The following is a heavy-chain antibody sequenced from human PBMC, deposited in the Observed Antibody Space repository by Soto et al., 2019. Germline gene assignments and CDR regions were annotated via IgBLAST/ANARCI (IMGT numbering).Heavy chain of an antibody. V-gene: IGHV5-10-1*01. J-gene: IGHJ3*02. CDR2: IDVSDSYI. CDR3: ARVSDANEGSGDWTFDS. CDR1: GYDFPNSW. Sequence: EVQLVQSGAEVKKPGESLRISCQASGYDFPNSWISWVRQMPGKDLEWMARIDVSDSYINYNPSFKGHVTISTDKSITTAYLEWSSLKASDTAIYYCARVSDANEGSGDWTFDSWGQGTTVTVSS. D-gene: IGHD2-21*01.